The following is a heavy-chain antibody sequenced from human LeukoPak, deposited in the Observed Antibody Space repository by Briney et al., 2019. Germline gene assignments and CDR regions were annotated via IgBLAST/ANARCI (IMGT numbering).Heavy chain of an antibody. CDR2: IKQDGSET. J-gene: IGHJ1*01. CDR3: ARDAAYDFRNPCRYFQH. D-gene: IGHD3-3*01. Sequence: GGSLRLSCAASGFTFINYAMSWVRQAPGKGLDWVGNIKQDGSETYYADSLKGRFTISRDNAKSALYLQMNSLRAEDTAVYYCARDAAYDFRNPCRYFQHWGQGTLVTVSS. CDR1: GFTFINYA. V-gene: IGHV3-7*01.